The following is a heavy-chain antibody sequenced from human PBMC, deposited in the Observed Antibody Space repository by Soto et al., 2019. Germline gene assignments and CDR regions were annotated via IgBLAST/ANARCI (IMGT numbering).Heavy chain of an antibody. CDR1: GGSISSGDYY. V-gene: IGHV4-30-4*01. CDR3: ARKTSDYDFWPFFDY. D-gene: IGHD3-3*01. CDR2: IYYSGST. J-gene: IGHJ4*02. Sequence: SETLSLTCTVSGGSISSGDYYWSWIRQPPGKGLEWIGYIYYSGSTYYNPSLKSRVTISVDTSKNQFSLKLSSVTAADTAVYYCARKTSDYDFWPFFDYWGQGTLVTVSS.